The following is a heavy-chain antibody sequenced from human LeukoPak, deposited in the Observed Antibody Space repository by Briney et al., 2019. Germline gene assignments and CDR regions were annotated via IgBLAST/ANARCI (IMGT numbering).Heavy chain of an antibody. V-gene: IGHV4-30-2*01. J-gene: IGHJ4*02. Sequence: RASQTLSLTCAVSGGSISSGGYSWSWIRQPPGKGLEWIGYIYHSGSTYYNPSLKSRVTISVDRSKNKFSLKLSSVTAADTAVYYCARSIRYYFDYWGQGTLVTVSS. CDR2: IYHSGST. CDR3: ARSIRYYFDY. CDR1: GGSISSGGYS. D-gene: IGHD5-24*01.